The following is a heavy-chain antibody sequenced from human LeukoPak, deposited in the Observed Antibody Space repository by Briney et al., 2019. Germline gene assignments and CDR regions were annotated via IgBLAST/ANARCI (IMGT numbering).Heavy chain of an antibody. CDR3: ARDRSRGWSLVSDY. J-gene: IGHJ4*02. Sequence: GSLRLSCAASGFTFSSYWMSWVRQAPGKGLEWVAYIKQDGSEKYFVDSVKGRFTISRDNAKNSLYLQMNSLRAEDTAVYYCARDRSRGWSLVSDYWGQGTLVTVSS. CDR1: GFTFSSYW. D-gene: IGHD3-10*01. CDR2: IKQDGSEK. V-gene: IGHV3-7*01.